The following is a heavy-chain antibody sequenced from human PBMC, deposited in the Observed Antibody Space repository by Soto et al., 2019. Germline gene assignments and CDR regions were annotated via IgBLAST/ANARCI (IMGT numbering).Heavy chain of an antibody. Sequence: PGESLKIACKGSGYSLTSYWIGWVRQMPGKGLEWMGIIYPGDSDTRYSPSFQGQVTISADKSISTAYLQWSSLKASDTAMYYCARLSTYWRGGVYYGMDVWGQGTTVTVSS. D-gene: IGHD1-1*01. CDR1: GYSLTSYW. J-gene: IGHJ6*02. CDR3: ARLSTYWRGGVYYGMDV. CDR2: IYPGDSDT. V-gene: IGHV5-51*01.